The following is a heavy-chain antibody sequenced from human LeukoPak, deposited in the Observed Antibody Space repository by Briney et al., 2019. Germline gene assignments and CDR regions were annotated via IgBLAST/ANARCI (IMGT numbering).Heavy chain of an antibody. D-gene: IGHD1-26*01. V-gene: IGHV3-9*01. CDR2: ISWNSGSI. CDR3: AKGPPSVGATLFGY. J-gene: IGHJ4*02. Sequence: GGSLRLSCAASGFTFDDYAMHWVRQAPGKGLEWVSGISWNSGSIGYADSVKGRFTISRDNAKNSLYLQMNSLRAEDTALYYCAKGPPSVGATLFGYWGQGTLVTVSS. CDR1: GFTFDDYA.